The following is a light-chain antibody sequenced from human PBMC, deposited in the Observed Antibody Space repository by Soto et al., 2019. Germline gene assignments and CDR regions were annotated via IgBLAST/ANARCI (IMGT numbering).Light chain of an antibody. Sequence: EIVLTQSPGTLSLSPGDTATLSCRASQTISSNFLAWYQQKPGQAPRLLIYGASTRATGIPARFSGSGSGTEFTLTISSLQSEDFAVYYCQQYNNWPETFGQGTKVDI. J-gene: IGKJ1*01. CDR3: QQYNNWPET. CDR2: GAS. V-gene: IGKV3-15*01. CDR1: QTISSN.